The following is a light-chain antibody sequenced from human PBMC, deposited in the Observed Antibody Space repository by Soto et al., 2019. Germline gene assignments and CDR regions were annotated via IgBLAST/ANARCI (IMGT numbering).Light chain of an antibody. J-gene: IGKJ2*01. CDR2: LAA. Sequence: DIVMTQSPDSLAVSLGERATINCKSSQSVLYSSNNKNYLAWYQQKPGQPPKLLIYLAATRESGVPDRFSSSASGKVITLTISILQAEDVAFYYCQQYYITPETFGQGTKVEIK. CDR1: QSVLYSSNNKNY. V-gene: IGKV4-1*01. CDR3: QQYYITPET.